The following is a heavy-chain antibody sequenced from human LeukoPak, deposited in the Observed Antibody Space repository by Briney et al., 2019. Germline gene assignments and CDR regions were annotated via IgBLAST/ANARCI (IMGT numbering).Heavy chain of an antibody. D-gene: IGHD6-13*01. CDR3: ARDRDYSSSWYSVYDAFDI. J-gene: IGHJ3*02. V-gene: IGHV3-48*01. CDR1: GFTFSSYS. CDR2: ISSSSDTI. Sequence: GGSLRLSCAASGFTFSSYSMNWVRQAPGKGLEWVSHISSSSDTIFYADSVKGRFTISRDNAKNSLYLQMNSLRAEDTAVYYCARDRDYSSSWYSVYDAFDIWGQGTMVTVSS.